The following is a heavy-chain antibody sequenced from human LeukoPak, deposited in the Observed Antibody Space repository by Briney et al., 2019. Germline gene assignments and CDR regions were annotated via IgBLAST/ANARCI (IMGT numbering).Heavy chain of an antibody. CDR1: GFTFSNYN. Sequence: PGGSLRLSCADSGFTFSNYNMNWVRQAPGKAMEWVSSITSSGTYTFYADSVKGRFTISRDNSKNTPYLQMNSLRAEDTAVYYCAKWGHYNIVVVPAHYYYYMDVWGKGTTVTVSS. V-gene: IGHV3-23*01. D-gene: IGHD2-2*01. CDR2: ITSSGTYT. CDR3: AKWGHYNIVVVPAHYYYYMDV. J-gene: IGHJ6*03.